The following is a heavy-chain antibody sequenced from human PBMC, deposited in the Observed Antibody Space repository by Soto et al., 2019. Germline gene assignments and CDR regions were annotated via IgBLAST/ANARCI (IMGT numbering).Heavy chain of an antibody. Sequence: ESGGGVVQPGGSLRLSCAASGFTFSGYGMHWVRQSPGEGLEWVAILANDGSYQYYAESVKGRFTISRDKSKNTLYLQMDSLRPEDTAVYYCARSIGGSSYYPPDYWGQGTLVTVSS. J-gene: IGHJ4*02. CDR2: LANDGSYQ. CDR1: GFTFSGYG. D-gene: IGHD2-15*01. CDR3: ARSIGGSSYYPPDY. V-gene: IGHV3-30*03.